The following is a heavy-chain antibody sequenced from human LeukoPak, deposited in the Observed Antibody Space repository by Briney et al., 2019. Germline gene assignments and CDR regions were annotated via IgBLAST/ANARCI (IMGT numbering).Heavy chain of an antibody. CDR1: EFNFMSYS. CDR2: ISYDGSNI. D-gene: IGHD5-24*01. CDR3: ARIPLDGHWYFDL. V-gene: IGHV3-30*04. Sequence: GGSLRLSCVASEFNFMSYSMQWFRQAPVKGLEWVAAISYDGSNIYYGDSVKGRFTISRDNSKNTLYLQMNNLRTEDTAVYYCARIPLDGHWYFDLWGRGTLVTVSS. J-gene: IGHJ2*01.